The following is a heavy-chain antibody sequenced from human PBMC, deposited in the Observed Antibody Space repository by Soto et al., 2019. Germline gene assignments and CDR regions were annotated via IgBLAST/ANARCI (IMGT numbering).Heavy chain of an antibody. Sequence: QVHLVESGGALVKPGGSLRLSCAASGFIFSDHYMSWIREAPGKGLEWISYINGRSDTIYYSKSVQGRFTISRDNGKNSLYLQMDSLRADDTAVYYCASVSYYDSRGYSRRSTNATFDHWGQGILVTVSS. CDR3: ASVSYYDSRGYSRRSTNATFDH. D-gene: IGHD3-22*01. CDR2: INGRSDTI. J-gene: IGHJ4*02. CDR1: GFIFSDHY. V-gene: IGHV3-11*01.